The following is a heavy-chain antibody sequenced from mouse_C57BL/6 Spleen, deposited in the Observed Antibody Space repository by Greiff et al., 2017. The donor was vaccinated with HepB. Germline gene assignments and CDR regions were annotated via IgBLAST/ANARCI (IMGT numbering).Heavy chain of an antibody. CDR1: GFTFTSYW. CDR3: ASYGSSPYYAMDY. CDR2: IYPGSGST. V-gene: IGHV1-55*01. D-gene: IGHD1-1*01. J-gene: IGHJ4*01. Sequence: QVQLQQSGAELVKPGASVKMSCKASGFTFTSYWITWVKQRPGQGLEWIGDIYPGSGSTNYNEKFQSKATMTVDTSSSTAYMQLSSLTSEDSAVYYCASYGSSPYYAMDYWGKGTSVTVSS.